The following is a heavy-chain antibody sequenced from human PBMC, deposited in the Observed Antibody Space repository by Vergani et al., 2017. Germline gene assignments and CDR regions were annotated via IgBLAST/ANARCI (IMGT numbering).Heavy chain of an antibody. CDR3: ARGVRGGSGWYYYYYGMDV. J-gene: IGHJ6*02. Sequence: QVQLQESGPGLVKPSETLSLTCTVSGGSISSGGYYWSWIRQHPGKGLEWIGYIYYSGSTYYNPSLKSRVTISVDTSKNQFSLKLSSVTAADTAVYYCARGVRGGSGWYYYYYGMDVWGQGTTVTVSS. D-gene: IGHD6-19*01. CDR2: IYYSGST. V-gene: IGHV4-61*08. CDR1: GGSISSGGYY.